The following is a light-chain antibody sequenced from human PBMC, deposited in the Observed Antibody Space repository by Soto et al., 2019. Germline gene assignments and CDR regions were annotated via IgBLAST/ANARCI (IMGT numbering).Light chain of an antibody. V-gene: IGLV1-47*01. CDR1: SSNVGDNY. CDR2: WNN. J-gene: IGLJ2*01. CDR3: AAWDDSLSVGVV. Sequence: QSAVTQPPSASGTPGQRVTISCSGSSSNVGDNYVYWYQQLPGTAPKLLIYWNNQRPSGVPARISGSKSGTTASLAISGLRSEDEADYYCAAWDDSLSVGVVFGGGTKLTVL.